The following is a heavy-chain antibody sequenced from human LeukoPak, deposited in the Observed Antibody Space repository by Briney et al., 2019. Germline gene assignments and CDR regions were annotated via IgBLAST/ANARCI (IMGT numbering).Heavy chain of an antibody. V-gene: IGHV3-20*04. CDR3: ARGGGNYPFDW. CDR1: GFTLADYG. CDR2: INWRGGST. D-gene: IGHD3-10*01. Sequence: GGSLRLSCAASGFTLADYGISWVRQVPRKGLEWVSGINWRGGSTDYADSVQGRFTISRDNAKNSLYLQMNSLRAEDTAFYYCARGGGNYPFDWWGQGILVTVSS. J-gene: IGHJ4*02.